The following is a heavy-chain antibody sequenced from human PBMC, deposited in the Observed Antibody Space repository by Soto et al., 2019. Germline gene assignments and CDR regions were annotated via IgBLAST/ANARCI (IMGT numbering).Heavy chain of an antibody. J-gene: IGHJ6*02. CDR1: GGTFSSYA. CDR2: FIPMFNRP. Sequence: QMQLVQSGAEVKKPGSSVKVSCKASGGTFSSYAISWVRQAPGQGLEWMGGFIPMFNRPHSARKFQGRVTNTADESTSTAYMDLSSLRSEDTAVYYCARGQFHHVSNYYYALDVWGQGTTVTVSS. V-gene: IGHV1-69*01. CDR3: ARGQFHHVSNYYYALDV.